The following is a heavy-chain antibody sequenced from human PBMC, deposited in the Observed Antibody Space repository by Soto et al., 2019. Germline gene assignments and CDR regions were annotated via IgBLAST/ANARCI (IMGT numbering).Heavy chain of an antibody. CDR2: ISYDGSNK. CDR3: ARGPHNYYDSSGYYRLVDN. D-gene: IGHD3-22*01. V-gene: IGHV3-30-3*01. J-gene: IGHJ4*02. Sequence: GKGLEWVAVISYDGSNKYYADSVRGRFTISRDNSKNTLYLQMNSLRAEDTAVYYCARGPHNYYDSSGYYRLVDNWGQGTLVTVSS.